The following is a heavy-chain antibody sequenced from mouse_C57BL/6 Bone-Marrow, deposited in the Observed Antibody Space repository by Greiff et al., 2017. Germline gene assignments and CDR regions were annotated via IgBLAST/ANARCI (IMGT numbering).Heavy chain of an antibody. CDR2: IDPENGDT. J-gene: IGHJ4*01. CDR3: TTDYYGSSYENYAMDY. Sequence: VQLKESGAELVRPGASVKLSCTASGFNIKDDYMPWVKQRPEQGLEWIGWIDPENGDTEYASKFQGKATITADTSSNTAYLQLSSLTSEDTAVYYCTTDYYGSSYENYAMDYWGQGTSVTVSS. V-gene: IGHV14-4*01. CDR1: GFNIKDDY. D-gene: IGHD1-1*01.